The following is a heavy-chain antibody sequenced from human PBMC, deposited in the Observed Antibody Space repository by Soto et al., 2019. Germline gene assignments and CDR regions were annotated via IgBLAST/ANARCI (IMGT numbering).Heavy chain of an antibody. J-gene: IGHJ5*02. CDR3: ARAYYDILTGYYPHWFDP. D-gene: IGHD3-9*01. CDR2: IYYSGST. CDR1: GGSISSYY. Sequence: PSETLSLTCTVSGGSISSYYWSWIRQPPGKGLEWIGSIYYSGSTYYNPSLKSRVTISVDTSKNQFSLKLSSVTAADTAVYYCARAYYDILTGYYPHWFDPWGQGTLVTSPQ. V-gene: IGHV4-59*05.